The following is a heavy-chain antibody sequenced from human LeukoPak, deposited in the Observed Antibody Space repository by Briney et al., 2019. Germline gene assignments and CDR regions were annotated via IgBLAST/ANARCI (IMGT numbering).Heavy chain of an antibody. CDR1: FXSYE. J-gene: IGHJ4*02. V-gene: IGHV3-48*03. D-gene: IGHD4-11*01. Sequence: FXSYEMSWVRQAPGKGXEWVXXXXXXGGTIFYADSVRGRFTISRDNAKNSLYLQMTSLSAEDTAVYYCAPTLGHYSNYEGPNFDYWGQGTLVTVSS. CDR3: APTLGHYSNYEGPNFDY. CDR2: XXXXGGTI.